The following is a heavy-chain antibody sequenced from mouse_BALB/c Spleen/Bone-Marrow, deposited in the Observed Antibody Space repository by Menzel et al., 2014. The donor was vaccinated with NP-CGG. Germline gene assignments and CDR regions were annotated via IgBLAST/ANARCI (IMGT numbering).Heavy chain of an antibody. CDR2: INPSNGGT. CDR1: GYTFTSYW. J-gene: IGHJ2*01. Sequence: QVQLKHSGAELVKPGASVKLSCKASGYTFTSYWMHWVKLRPGRGFEWIGEINPSNGGTNYNEKFKRKATLTVDKSSSTAYMQLSSLTSEDSAVYYCTIGGFDYWGQGTTLTVSS. CDR3: TIGGFDY. V-gene: IGHV1S16*01.